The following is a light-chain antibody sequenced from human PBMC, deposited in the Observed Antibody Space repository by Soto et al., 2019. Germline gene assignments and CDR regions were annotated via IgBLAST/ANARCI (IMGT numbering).Light chain of an antibody. CDR2: EVS. Sequence: QSALTQPASVSGSPGQSITISCTGTSSDVGSYNLVSWYQQHPGEAPKLMIYEVSKRPSGVSNRFSGSKSGNTASLTISGLQAEDEADYYCCSYAGSSTSPYVFGTGTKLTVL. CDR3: CSYAGSSTSPYV. CDR1: SSDVGSYNL. J-gene: IGLJ1*01. V-gene: IGLV2-23*02.